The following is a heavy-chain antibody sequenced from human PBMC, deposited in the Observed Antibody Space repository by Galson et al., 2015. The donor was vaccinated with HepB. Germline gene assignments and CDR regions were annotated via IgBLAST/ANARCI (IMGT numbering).Heavy chain of an antibody. CDR3: AREKPFRGAQYCSGGSCLHVVGGWFDP. J-gene: IGHJ5*02. CDR2: INPNSGGT. V-gene: IGHV1-2*02. D-gene: IGHD2-15*01. Sequence: SVKVSCKASGYTFTGYYMHWVRQAPGQGLEWMGWINPNSGGTNYAQKFQGRVTMTRDTSISTAYMELSRLRSDDTAVYYCAREKPFRGAQYCSGGSCLHVVGGWFDPWGQGTLVTVSS. CDR1: GYTFTGYY.